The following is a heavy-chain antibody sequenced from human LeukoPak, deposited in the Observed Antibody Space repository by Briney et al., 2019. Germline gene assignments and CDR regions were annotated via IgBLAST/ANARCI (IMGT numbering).Heavy chain of an antibody. Sequence: PGGSLRLSCAASGFTVSSNYMIWVRQAPGKGLEWVSVIYSGGSTYYADSVKGRFTISRDNSKNTLYLQMNSLRAEDTAVYYCARPGYSGYDGIDYWGQGTLVTVSS. V-gene: IGHV3-53*01. D-gene: IGHD5-12*01. CDR1: GFTVSSNY. CDR2: IYSGGST. J-gene: IGHJ4*02. CDR3: ARPGYSGYDGIDY.